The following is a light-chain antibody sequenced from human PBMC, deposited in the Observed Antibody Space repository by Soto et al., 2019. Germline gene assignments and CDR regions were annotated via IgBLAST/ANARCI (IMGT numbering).Light chain of an antibody. CDR2: YAS. V-gene: IGKV3-15*01. J-gene: IGKJ3*01. CDR1: LTVSNN. Sequence: DIVMTRSPATLSVSPGERATLSCRASLTVSNNLAWYQQKPGQAPRLLIYYASTRATGIPDRFSGSGSVKDFTLTISSVQSEDVAVYYCQQYNNWPPGATFGPGTRVDIK. CDR3: QQYNNWPPGAT.